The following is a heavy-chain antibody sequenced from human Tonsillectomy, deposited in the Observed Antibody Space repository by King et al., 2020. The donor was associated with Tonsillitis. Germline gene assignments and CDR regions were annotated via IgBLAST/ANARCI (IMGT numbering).Heavy chain of an antibody. CDR3: ARDVRGGFDY. Sequence: QLQESGPGLVKPSETLSLTCTVSGGSISSYYWSWIRQPPGKGLEWIGYIYYSGSPNYNPSHKSRVTISVDTSKNQFSLKLSSVTAADTAVYYCARDVRGGFDYWGQGTLVTVSS. D-gene: IGHD3-16*01. V-gene: IGHV4-59*01. J-gene: IGHJ4*02. CDR2: IYYSGSP. CDR1: GGSISSYY.